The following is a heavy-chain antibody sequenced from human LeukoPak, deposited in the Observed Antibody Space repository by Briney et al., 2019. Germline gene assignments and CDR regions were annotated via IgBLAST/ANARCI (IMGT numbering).Heavy chain of an antibody. D-gene: IGHD3-16*01. V-gene: IGHV4-59*11. Sequence: SETLSLTCTVSGGSTSSHYWTWIRQPPGKGLEWIGYVYYGGSTNYNPSLKSRVTMSVDTSKNHFSLKLSSVTVADTAVYYCARFGVPTPFYYMDVWGKGTAVSVSS. J-gene: IGHJ6*03. CDR1: GGSTSSHY. CDR2: VYYGGST. CDR3: ARFGVPTPFYYMDV.